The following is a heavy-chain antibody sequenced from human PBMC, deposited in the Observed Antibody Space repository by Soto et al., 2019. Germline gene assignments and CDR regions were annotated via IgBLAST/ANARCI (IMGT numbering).Heavy chain of an antibody. CDR2: IFFSGIT. CDR1: GDSIGSSSYY. CDR3: TRRWYCATTSCQKYFDY. V-gene: IGHV4-39*01. J-gene: IGHJ4*02. Sequence: PSETLSLTCTVSGDSIGSSSYYWGWIRQSPGKGLEWIGSIFFSGITYYNPSLQGRVTVSVDTSNNQFSLKLNSETAADTAMYYCTRRWYCATTSCQKYFDYWGQGTMVTVSS. D-gene: IGHD2-2*01.